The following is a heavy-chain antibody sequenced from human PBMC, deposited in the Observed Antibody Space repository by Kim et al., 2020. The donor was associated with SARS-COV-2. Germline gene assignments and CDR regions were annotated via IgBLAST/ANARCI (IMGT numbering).Heavy chain of an antibody. Sequence: GGSLRLSCVVSGFTFGSYAMSWVRQAPGKGLEWVSGISGSGARTFYADSVKGRFTISRDNAKNTLYLQMNSLRAEDTALYYCAALERPLAPHSGGWDPTFEIWGQGTMVTVSS. V-gene: IGHV3-23*01. D-gene: IGHD6-19*01. CDR1: GFTFGSYA. J-gene: IGHJ3*02. CDR2: ISGSGART. CDR3: AALERPLAPHSGGWDPTFEI.